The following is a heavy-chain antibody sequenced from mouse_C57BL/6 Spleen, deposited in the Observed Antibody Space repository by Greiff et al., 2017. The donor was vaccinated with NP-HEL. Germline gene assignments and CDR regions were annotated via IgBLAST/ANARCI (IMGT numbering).Heavy chain of an antibody. Sequence: VQLQQSGPELVKPGASVKISCKASGYSFTSYYIHWVKQRPGQGLEWIGWIYPGSGNTKYNEKFKGKATLTADTSSSTAYMQLSSLTSEDSAVYYCAREDKEDYAMDYWGQGTSVTVSS. V-gene: IGHV1-66*01. CDR2: IYPGSGNT. J-gene: IGHJ4*01. CDR1: GYSFTSYY. CDR3: AREDKEDYAMDY.